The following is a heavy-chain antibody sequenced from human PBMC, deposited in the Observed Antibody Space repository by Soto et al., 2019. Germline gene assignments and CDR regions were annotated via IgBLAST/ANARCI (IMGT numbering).Heavy chain of an antibody. D-gene: IGHD5-12*01. CDR1: GYTFTSYG. Sequence: QVQLMQSGAEVKKPGASVKVSCKASGYTFTSYGISWVRQAPGQGLEWMGWISAYNGNTNYAQKLQGRVTMTTDTSTSTAYMELRSLRSDDTAVYYCARVDIVATILATHYDYWGQGTLVTVSS. J-gene: IGHJ4*02. CDR3: ARVDIVATILATHYDY. CDR2: ISAYNGNT. V-gene: IGHV1-18*01.